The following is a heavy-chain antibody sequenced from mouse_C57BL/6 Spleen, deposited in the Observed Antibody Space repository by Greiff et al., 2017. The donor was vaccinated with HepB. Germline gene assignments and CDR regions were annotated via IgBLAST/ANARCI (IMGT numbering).Heavy chain of an antibody. CDR1: GFTFSSYG. J-gene: IGHJ2*01. CDR3: AREGDYAYFDY. Sequence: EVMLVESGGDLVKPGGSLKLSCAASGFTFSSYGMSWVRQTPDKRLEWVATISSGGSYTYYPDSVKGRFTISRDNAKNTLYLQMSSLKSEDTAMYYCAREGDYAYFDYWGQGTTLTVSS. D-gene: IGHD2-4*01. CDR2: ISSGGSYT. V-gene: IGHV5-6*01.